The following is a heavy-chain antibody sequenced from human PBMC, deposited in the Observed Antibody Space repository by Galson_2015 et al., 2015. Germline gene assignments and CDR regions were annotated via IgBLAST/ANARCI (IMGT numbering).Heavy chain of an antibody. V-gene: IGHV3-49*04. CDR3: TRAMTTVTIDAFDI. Sequence: SLRLSCAASGFTFGDYVMSWVRQAPGKGLEWVGFIRVKAYGGTTEYAASVKGRFTISRDDSKSIAYLQMNSLKTEDTALYSCTRAMTTVTIDAFDIWGQGTMVTVSS. CDR1: GFTFGDYV. J-gene: IGHJ3*02. CDR2: IRVKAYGGTT. D-gene: IGHD4-17*01.